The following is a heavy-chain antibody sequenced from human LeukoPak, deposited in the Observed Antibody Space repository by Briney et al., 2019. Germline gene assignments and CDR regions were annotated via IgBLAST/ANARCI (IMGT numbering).Heavy chain of an antibody. J-gene: IGHJ2*01. CDR3: ARVGTRDSSGCYSCWYFDL. D-gene: IGHD3-22*01. CDR1: GGTFSSYA. Sequence: ASVKVSCKASGGTFSSYAISWVRQATGQGLEWMGGIIPIFGTANYAQKFQGRVTITADESTSTAYMELSSLRSEDTAVYYCARVGTRDSSGCYSCWYFDLWGRGALVTVSS. V-gene: IGHV1-69*01. CDR2: IIPIFGTA.